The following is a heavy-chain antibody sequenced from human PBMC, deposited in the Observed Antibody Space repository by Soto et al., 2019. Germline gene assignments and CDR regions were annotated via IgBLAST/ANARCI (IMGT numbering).Heavy chain of an antibody. Sequence: SVKVSCKASGFTFTSSAVQWVRQARGQRLEWIGWIVVGSGNTNYAQKFQERVTITRDMSTSTAYMELSSLRSEDTAVYYCAADRISGSYFDYWGQGTLVTVSS. V-gene: IGHV1-58*01. CDR1: GFTFTSSA. J-gene: IGHJ4*02. CDR2: IVVGSGNT. D-gene: IGHD1-26*01. CDR3: AADRISGSYFDY.